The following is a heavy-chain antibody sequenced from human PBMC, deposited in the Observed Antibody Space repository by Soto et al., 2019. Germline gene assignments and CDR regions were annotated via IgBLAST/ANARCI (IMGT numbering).Heavy chain of an antibody. CDR2: IIPIFGTA. J-gene: IGHJ4*02. Sequence: SVKVSCKASGGTFSSYAISWVRQAPGQELEWMGGIIPIFGTANYAQKFQGRVTITADESTSTAYMELSSLRSEDTAVYYCASQQQLGILDYWGQGTLVTVSS. V-gene: IGHV1-69*13. D-gene: IGHD6-13*01. CDR3: ASQQQLGILDY. CDR1: GGTFSSYA.